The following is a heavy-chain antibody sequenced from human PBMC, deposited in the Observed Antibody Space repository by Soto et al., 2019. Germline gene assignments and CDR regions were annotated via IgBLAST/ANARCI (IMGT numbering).Heavy chain of an antibody. CDR1: GYTFTSYA. CDR2: INAGNGNT. Sequence: GASVKVSCKASGYTFTSYAMHWVRQAPGQRLEWMGWINAGNGNTKYSQKFQGRVTITRDTSASTAYMELSSLRSEDTAVYYCARGGELRYFGLLSPFDYWGQGTLVTVSS. J-gene: IGHJ4*02. D-gene: IGHD3-9*01. V-gene: IGHV1-3*01. CDR3: ARGGELRYFGLLSPFDY.